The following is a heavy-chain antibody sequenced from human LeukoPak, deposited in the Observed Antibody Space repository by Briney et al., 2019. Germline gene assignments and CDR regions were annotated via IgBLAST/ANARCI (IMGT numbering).Heavy chain of an antibody. J-gene: IGHJ6*03. V-gene: IGHV1-8*01. CDR1: GYTFTSHD. D-gene: IGHD6-19*01. Sequence: RASVKVSCKASGYTFTSHDINWVRQATGQGLEWMGWMNPNSGNTGYAQKFQGRVTLTRNTSISTAYMELSSLRSEDTAVYYCTREVPDSGWAAYHYYYMDVWGKGTTVTISS. CDR2: MNPNSGNT. CDR3: TREVPDSGWAAYHYYYMDV.